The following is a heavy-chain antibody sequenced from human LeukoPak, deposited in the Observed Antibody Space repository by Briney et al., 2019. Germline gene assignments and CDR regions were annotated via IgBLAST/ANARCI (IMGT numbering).Heavy chain of an antibody. J-gene: IGHJ4*02. D-gene: IGHD3-10*01. CDR1: GFTFSSYA. CDR3: ARDRAKGSTPQVPDY. V-gene: IGHV3-23*01. Sequence: PGGSLRLSCAASGFTFSSYAMSWVRQAPGKGLEWVSAISGSGGSTYYADSVKGRFTISRDNSKNTLYLQMGSLRAEDMAVYYCARDRAKGSTPQVPDYWGQGTLVTVSS. CDR2: ISGSGGST.